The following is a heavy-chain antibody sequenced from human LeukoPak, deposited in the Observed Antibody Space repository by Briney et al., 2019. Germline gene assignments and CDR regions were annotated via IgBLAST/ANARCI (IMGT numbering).Heavy chain of an antibody. V-gene: IGHV3-30-3*01. CDR2: VPHDGSNT. D-gene: IGHD3-9*01. CDR1: GFTFTSYA. Sequence: GGSLRLSCAASGFTFTSYALPWVRQAPGKGLEWVALVPHDGSNTYYADSVKGRFTISRDNPKNTLYLQMNSLRAEDTAVYYCARSLRGYDILTGYLYWGQGTLVTVSS. J-gene: IGHJ4*02. CDR3: ARSLRGYDILTGYLY.